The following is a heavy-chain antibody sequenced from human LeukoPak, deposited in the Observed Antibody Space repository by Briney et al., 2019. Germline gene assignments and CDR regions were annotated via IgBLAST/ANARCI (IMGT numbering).Heavy chain of an antibody. V-gene: IGHV6-1*01. D-gene: IGHD3-10*01. Sequence: SQTLSLTCAISGDSVSSNTAAWNWIRQSPSRGLEWLGRTYYRSKWYNDYAVSVKSRITINPDTSKNQFSLQLNSVTPEDTAVYYCAIDHIWGHEIWGGITMVRGVIYYFDYWGQGTLVTVSS. J-gene: IGHJ4*02. CDR1: GDSVSSNTAA. CDR3: AIDHIWGHEIWGGITMVRGVIYYFDY. CDR2: TYYRSKWYN.